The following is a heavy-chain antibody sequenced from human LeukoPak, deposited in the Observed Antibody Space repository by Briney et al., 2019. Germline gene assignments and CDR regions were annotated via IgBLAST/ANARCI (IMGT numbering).Heavy chain of an antibody. CDR1: GFTFSSYA. CDR3: AREEVIRNDAFDI. V-gene: IGHV3-30-3*01. D-gene: IGHD2/OR15-2a*01. J-gene: IGHJ3*02. CDR2: ISYDGSNK. Sequence: GGSLRLSCAASGFTFSSYAMHWVRQAPGKGLEWVAVISYDGSNKYYADSVKGRFTISRDNSKNTLYLQMNSLRAEDTAVYYCAREEVIRNDAFDIWGQGTMDTVSS.